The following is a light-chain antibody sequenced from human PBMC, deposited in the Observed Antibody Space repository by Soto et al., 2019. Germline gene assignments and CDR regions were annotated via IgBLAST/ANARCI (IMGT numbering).Light chain of an antibody. CDR3: QQYNSYPWT. V-gene: IGKV1-5*03. CDR2: KAS. Sequence: DIQMTQSPSTLSASVGDRVTITCRASQSIKSWLAWYQQKPGKAPKLLIYKASSLESGVPARCSGSGSGTEFALTISSLQPDDFATYYSQQYNSYPWTFGQGTKVEIK. CDR1: QSIKSW. J-gene: IGKJ1*01.